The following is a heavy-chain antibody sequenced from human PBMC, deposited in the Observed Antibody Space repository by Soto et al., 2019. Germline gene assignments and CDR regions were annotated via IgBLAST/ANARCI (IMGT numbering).Heavy chain of an antibody. D-gene: IGHD5-12*01. CDR3: ASLGYSGYDDY. Sequence: ASVKVSCKASGYTFTSYGISWVRQAPGQGLEWMGWISAYNGNTNYAQKLQGRVTMTTDTSISTAYMELSSLRSEDTAVYYCASLGYSGYDDYWGQGTLVTVSS. J-gene: IGHJ4*02. CDR2: ISAYNGNT. CDR1: GYTFTSYG. V-gene: IGHV1-18*01.